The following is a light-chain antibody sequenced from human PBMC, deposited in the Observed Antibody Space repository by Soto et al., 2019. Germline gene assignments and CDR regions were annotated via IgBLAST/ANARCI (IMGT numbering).Light chain of an antibody. J-gene: IGLJ1*01. CDR1: SSDIGGYNY. CDR3: GSYAGSSNFDV. CDR2: EVF. Sequence: QSALTQPPSASGSPGQSVTISCTGTSSDIGGYNYVSWYQQHSGKAPKLIIYEVFKRPSGVPDRFSGSKSGNTASLTVSRLQAEDEADYYCGSYAGSSNFDVFGTGTKLTVL. V-gene: IGLV2-8*01.